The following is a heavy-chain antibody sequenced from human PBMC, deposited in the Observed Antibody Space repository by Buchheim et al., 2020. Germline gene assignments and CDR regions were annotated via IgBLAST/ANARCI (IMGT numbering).Heavy chain of an antibody. Sequence: EVQLVESGGGLVQPGGSLRLSCAASGFTFSSYWMSWVRQAPGKGLEWVANIKQDGSEKYYVDSVKGRFTISRDNAKNSLYLKMNSLRAEDTAVYYCARIGAGFYYDFWSGYDYFDYWGQGTL. V-gene: IGHV3-7*01. J-gene: IGHJ4*02. D-gene: IGHD3-3*01. CDR1: GFTFSSYW. CDR3: ARIGAGFYYDFWSGYDYFDY. CDR2: IKQDGSEK.